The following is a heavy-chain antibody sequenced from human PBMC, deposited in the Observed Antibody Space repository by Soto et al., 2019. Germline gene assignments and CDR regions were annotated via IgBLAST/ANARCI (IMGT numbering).Heavy chain of an antibody. CDR3: ARGDYRGRNPSSVDY. V-gene: IGHV1-69*01. CDR2: ITPTLNIA. Sequence: QLQLVQSGAEVREPGSSVKVSCKASGGTFSSYTVIWVRQAPGQGLEWMGGITPTLNIAKYAEKFQGRVTIPADESTSTVTMHLRSLRSEDTAVYFCARGDYRGRNPSSVDYWGQGTLVASSS. D-gene: IGHD4-17*01. CDR1: GGTFSSYT. J-gene: IGHJ4*02.